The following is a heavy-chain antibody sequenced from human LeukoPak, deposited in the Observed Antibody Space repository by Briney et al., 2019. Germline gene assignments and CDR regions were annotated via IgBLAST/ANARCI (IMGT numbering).Heavy chain of an antibody. J-gene: IGHJ1*01. CDR1: GGSVSSYY. V-gene: IGHV4-59*02. D-gene: IGHD2-15*01. CDR2: IHNSGRT. CDR3: AREDYCSSGSCYSGYFQH. Sequence: PSETLSLTCSVSGGSVSSYYWSWIRQSPGKGLEWIGYIHNSGRTNYNPSLKSRVTISVDTSKNQFSLKLSSVTAADTAVYYCAREDYCSSGSCYSGYFQHWGQGTLVTVSS.